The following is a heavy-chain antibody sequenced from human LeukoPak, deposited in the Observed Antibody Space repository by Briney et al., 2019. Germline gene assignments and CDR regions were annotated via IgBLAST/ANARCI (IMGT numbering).Heavy chain of an antibody. CDR1: AFTFNTYY. J-gene: IGHJ6*02. CDR3: ARPTGYCSGGTCRRAHYYYGMDV. V-gene: IGHV3-74*01. CDR2: INSDGTST. Sequence: GGSLRLSCAASAFTFNTYYMHWVRQAPGKGLVWVSRINSDGTSTSYADSVKGRFSVSRDNAKNTLYLQMKSLRAKDTAVYYCARPTGYCSGGTCRRAHYYYGMDVWGQGTTVTVSS. D-gene: IGHD2-15*01.